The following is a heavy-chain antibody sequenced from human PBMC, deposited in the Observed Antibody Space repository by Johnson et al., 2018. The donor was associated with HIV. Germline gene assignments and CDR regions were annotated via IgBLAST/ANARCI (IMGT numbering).Heavy chain of an antibody. V-gene: IGHV3-13*01. CDR2: IGTAGDT. CDR3: VKDIWASYDAFDI. Sequence: VQLVESGGGLIQPGGSLRLSCVASGFTVSSNYMSWVRQATGQGLEWVSPIGTAGDTYYPGSVKGRFTISRENAKNSLYLQMNSLRAGDTAVYYCVKDIWASYDAFDIWGQGTMVTVSS. D-gene: IGHD3-16*01. CDR1: GFTVSSNY. J-gene: IGHJ3*02.